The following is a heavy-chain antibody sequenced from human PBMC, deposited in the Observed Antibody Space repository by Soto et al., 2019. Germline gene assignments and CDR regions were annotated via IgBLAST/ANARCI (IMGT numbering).Heavy chain of an antibody. Sequence: GGSLRLSCAASGFTFSSYGMHWVRQAPGKGLEWVAVISYDGSNKYYADSVKGRFTISRDNSKNTLYLQMNSLRAEDTAVYYCAKVVRDSSGPFGQAFDIWGQGTMVTVSS. CDR3: AKVVRDSSGPFGQAFDI. J-gene: IGHJ3*02. CDR2: ISYDGSNK. CDR1: GFTFSSYG. V-gene: IGHV3-30*18. D-gene: IGHD3-22*01.